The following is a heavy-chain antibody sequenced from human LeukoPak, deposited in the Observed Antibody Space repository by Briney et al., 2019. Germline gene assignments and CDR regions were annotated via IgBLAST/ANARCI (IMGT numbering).Heavy chain of an antibody. CDR2: INPNSGGT. CDR1: GYTFTGYY. Sequence: ASVRVSCKASGYTFTGYYMHWVRQAPGQGLGWMGWINPNSGGTNYAQKFQGRVTMTRDTSNSTAYMELSSLRSEDTAVYYCARRAVGNSYYYYMDVWGKGTTVTVSS. CDR3: ARRAVGNSYYYYMDV. D-gene: IGHD6-19*01. V-gene: IGHV1-2*02. J-gene: IGHJ6*03.